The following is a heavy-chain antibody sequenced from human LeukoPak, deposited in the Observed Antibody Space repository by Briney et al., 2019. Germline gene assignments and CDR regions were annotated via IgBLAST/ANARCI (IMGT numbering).Heavy chain of an antibody. Sequence: ASVTVSCKASGYTFTSYYMHWVRQAPGQGLEWMGWINPHSGGTNYAQKFQGRVTMTRDTSISTAYMELSRLRSDDTAVYYCVRDRTKYCSSTSCPLDYWGQGTLVTVSS. CDR1: GYTFTSYY. V-gene: IGHV1-2*02. J-gene: IGHJ4*02. D-gene: IGHD2-2*01. CDR3: VRDRTKYCSSTSCPLDY. CDR2: INPHSGGT.